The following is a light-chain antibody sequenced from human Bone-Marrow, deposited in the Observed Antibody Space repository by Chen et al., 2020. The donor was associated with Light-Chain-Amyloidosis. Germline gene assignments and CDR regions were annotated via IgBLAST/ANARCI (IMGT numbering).Light chain of an antibody. CDR1: NICSTS. J-gene: IGLJ3*02. V-gene: IGLV3-21*02. CDR3: QVWDRSSDRPV. Sequence: SYVLTHPSSVSVAPGQTATIACGGNNICSTSLNWYQQTPGHAPLLVVYDDSDRPSGIPERLSGSNSGNTATLTISRVEAGDEADYYCQVWDRSSDRPVFGGGTKLTVL. CDR2: DDS.